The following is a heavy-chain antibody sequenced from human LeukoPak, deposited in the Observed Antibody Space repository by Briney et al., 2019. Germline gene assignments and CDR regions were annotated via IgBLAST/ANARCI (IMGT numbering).Heavy chain of an antibody. J-gene: IGHJ4*01. V-gene: IGHV4-34*11. Sequence: KPADTLSLTCAVYCGSFSAYYGSSTRQPPGKGLGWIGYIYYSGSDNYNPSLKSRVIISGDTSKNQISLNLTSVNAADTAVYLCARNRDYYDPWGHGTLVTVSS. D-gene: IGHD3-16*01. CDR2: IYYSGSD. CDR1: CGSFSAYY. CDR3: ARNRDYYDP.